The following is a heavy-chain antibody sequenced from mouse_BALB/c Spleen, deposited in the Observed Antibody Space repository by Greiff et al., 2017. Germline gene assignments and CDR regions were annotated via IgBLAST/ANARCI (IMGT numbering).Heavy chain of an antibody. V-gene: IGHV1-7*01. J-gene: IGHJ2*01. CDR3: AREEVGLYYLDY. CDR2: INPSTGYT. D-gene: IGHD1-1*02. CDR1: GYTFTSYW. Sequence: QVQLQQSGAELAKPGASVKMSCKASGYTFTSYWMHWVKQRPGQGLEWIGYINPSTGYTEYNQKFKDKATLTADTSSNTAYLQLSSLTSEDTAVYYCAREEVGLYYLDYWGQGTTLTVSS.